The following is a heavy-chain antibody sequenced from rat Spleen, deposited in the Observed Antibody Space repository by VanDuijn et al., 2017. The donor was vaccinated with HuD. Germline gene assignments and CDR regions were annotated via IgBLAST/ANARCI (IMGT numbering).Heavy chain of an antibody. CDR3: TKGGGAPFSN. Sequence: EVQLVETGGGLVQPGRSLKLSCVASGFTFSSYWMYWIRQAPGKGLEWISSIDTDGSNTYYSDSVKGRFTISRDNAEDTVYLQMNGLRSEDTATYYCTKGGGAPFSNWGQGVRVTGSS. CDR1: GFTFSSYW. D-gene: IGHD3-1*01. J-gene: IGHJ2*01. V-gene: IGHV5-58*01. CDR2: IDTDGSNT.